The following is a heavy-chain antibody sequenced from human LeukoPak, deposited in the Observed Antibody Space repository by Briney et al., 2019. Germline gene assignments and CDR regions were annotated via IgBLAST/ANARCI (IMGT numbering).Heavy chain of an antibody. V-gene: IGHV3-74*01. CDR3: AREGSTSFDY. D-gene: IGHD2-2*01. CDR2: INTDGSST. CDR1: GFTFSSYW. J-gene: IGHJ4*02. Sequence: GGSLRLSCAVSGFTFSSYWMHWVRQAPGKGLVWVSRINTDGSSTNYADSVKGRFTISRDNAKNTLYLQMNSLRAEDTAVYYCAREGSTSFDYWGQGTLVTVSS.